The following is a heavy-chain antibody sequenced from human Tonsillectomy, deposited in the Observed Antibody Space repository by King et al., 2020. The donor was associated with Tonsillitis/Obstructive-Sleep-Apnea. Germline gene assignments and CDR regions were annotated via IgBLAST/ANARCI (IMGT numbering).Heavy chain of an antibody. CDR1: GITCSSYA. D-gene: IGHD3-10*01. V-gene: IGHV3-23*04. Sequence: VQLVESGGGLVQPGGSLRLSCAASGITCSSYAMSWVRQAPGKGLEWVSTISGGGGSTDSAESVKGRFTISRDNSKNTLYLQMNSLRAEDTAVYYCAKAMVQGIIITIFDYWGQGTLVTVSS. CDR2: ISGGGGST. CDR3: AKAMVQGIIITIFDY. J-gene: IGHJ4*02.